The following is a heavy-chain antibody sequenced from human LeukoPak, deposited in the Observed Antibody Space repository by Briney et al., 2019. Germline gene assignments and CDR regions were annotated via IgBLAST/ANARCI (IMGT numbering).Heavy chain of an antibody. V-gene: IGHV4-59*08. CDR2: IYYSGST. Sequence: PSETLSLTCTVSGGSISSYYWSWIRQPPGKGLEWIGYIYYSGSTNYNPSLKSRVTILIDTSKNQFSLKLSSVTAADTAVYYCASTPALPYSSSWHVLSWFDPWGQGTLVTVSS. CDR1: GGSISSYY. CDR3: ASTPALPYSSSWHVLSWFDP. J-gene: IGHJ5*02. D-gene: IGHD6-13*01.